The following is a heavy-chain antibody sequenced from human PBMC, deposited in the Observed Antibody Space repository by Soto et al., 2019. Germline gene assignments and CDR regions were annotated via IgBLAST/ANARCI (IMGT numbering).Heavy chain of an antibody. CDR3: VRLIGNSWLDS. CDR1: GGSINTVNYY. J-gene: IGHJ5*01. CDR2: IYNGGTT. Sequence: PSETLSLTCTVSGGSINTVNYYWSWIRQSPDKGLEWIGHIYNGGTTYNNPSLTSRVTISVDTSNNQFSLQLNSVTPDDTAVYYCVRLIGNSWLDSWGQGTLVTVSS. V-gene: IGHV4-30-4*01. D-gene: IGHD3-16*01.